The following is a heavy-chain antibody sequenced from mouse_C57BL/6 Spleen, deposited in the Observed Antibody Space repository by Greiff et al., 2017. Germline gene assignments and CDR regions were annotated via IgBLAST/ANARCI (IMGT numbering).Heavy chain of an antibody. Sequence: EVKLVESGGGLVQPGGSLSLSCAASGFTFTDYYMSWVRQPPGKALEWLGFIRNKANGYTKAYSASVKGRFTISRDNYQIILYLQMNALGAEDSSTYYSAWGYDGYFFDYWGQGTTLTVSS. CDR2: IRNKANGYTK. V-gene: IGHV7-3*01. J-gene: IGHJ2*01. CDR3: AWGYDGYFFDY. D-gene: IGHD2-3*01. CDR1: GFTFTDYY.